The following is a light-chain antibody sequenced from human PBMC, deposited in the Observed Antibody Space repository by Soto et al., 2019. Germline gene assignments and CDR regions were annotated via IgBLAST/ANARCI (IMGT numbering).Light chain of an antibody. CDR1: SSDVGSYNL. CDR2: EGD. CDR3: CSYSYGSTLV. Sequence: ALTQPASVSGSSGQSITISCTGTSSDVGSYNLVSWHQQHPGKAPKLIIYEGDKRPSGVSNRFSGSKSGNTASLTISGLQAEDEADYYCCSYSYGSTLVFGGGTQLTVL. V-gene: IGLV2-23*01. J-gene: IGLJ2*01.